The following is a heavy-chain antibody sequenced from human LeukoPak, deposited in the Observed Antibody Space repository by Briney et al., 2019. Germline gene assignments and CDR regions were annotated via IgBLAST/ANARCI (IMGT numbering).Heavy chain of an antibody. CDR2: IYHSGST. D-gene: IGHD5-24*01. CDR1: GYSISSGYY. Sequence: SETLSLTCSVSGYSISSGYYWGWIRQPPGKGLEWIGSIYHSGSTYYNPSLKSRDTILVDTSKNQFSLKLSSVTAADTAVYYCAREEDGYNYYFDYWGQGTLVTVSS. J-gene: IGHJ4*02. V-gene: IGHV4-38-2*02. CDR3: AREEDGYNYYFDY.